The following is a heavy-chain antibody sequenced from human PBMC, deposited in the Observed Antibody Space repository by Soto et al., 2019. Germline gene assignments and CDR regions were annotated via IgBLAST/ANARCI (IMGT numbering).Heavy chain of an antibody. CDR3: ARILYSNTFYYYYMDV. Sequence: HPGGSLRLSCAASGFTFSSYAMSWVRQAPGKGLEWVSAISGSGGSTYYADSVKGRFTISRHNSRNTLYLQMNSLRTEDTAVYYCARILYSNTFYYYYMDVWGKGTTVTVSS. V-gene: IGHV3-23*01. J-gene: IGHJ6*03. CDR2: ISGSGGST. CDR1: GFTFSSYA. D-gene: IGHD6-13*01.